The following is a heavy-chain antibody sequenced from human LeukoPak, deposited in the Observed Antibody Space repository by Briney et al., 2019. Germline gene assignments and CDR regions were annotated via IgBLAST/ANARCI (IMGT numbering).Heavy chain of an antibody. V-gene: IGHV3-23*01. Sequence: GGSLRLSCVASGFAFSSYAMSWVRQAPGKGLEWISTISGSDGSTYFADSVKGRFTFSRDNSKNTLYLQMNSLRAEDTAVYYFAKSWGYCLDYWGQGTLVTVSS. CDR1: GFAFSSYA. CDR2: ISGSDGST. CDR3: AKSWGYCLDY. D-gene: IGHD2-15*01. J-gene: IGHJ4*02.